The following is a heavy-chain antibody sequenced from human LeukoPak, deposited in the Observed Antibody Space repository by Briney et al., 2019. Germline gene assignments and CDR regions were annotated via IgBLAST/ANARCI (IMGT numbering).Heavy chain of an antibody. CDR3: ARVTYYYGSGSYYVDY. CDR2: IYYSGST. D-gene: IGHD3-10*01. CDR1: GGSISSYY. J-gene: IGHJ4*02. V-gene: IGHV4-59*08. Sequence: SETLSLTCTVSGGSISSYYWSWIRQPPGKGLEWIGNIYYSGSTNYNPSLKSRVTISVDTSKNQFSLKLSSVTAADTAVYYCARVTYYYGSGSYYVDYWGQGTLVTVSS.